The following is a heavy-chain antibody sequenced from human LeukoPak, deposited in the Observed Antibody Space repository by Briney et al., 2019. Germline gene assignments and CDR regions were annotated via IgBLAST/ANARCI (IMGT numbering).Heavy chain of an antibody. J-gene: IGHJ4*02. CDR3: AKDHGSSDWYYFDY. D-gene: IGHD6-13*01. CDR1: GFTFSSYS. Sequence: GGSLRLSCAASGFTFSSYSMNWVRQAPGKGLEWVSSISSSSSYIYYADSVKGRFTISRDNAKNSLYLQMNSLRADDTAVYYCAKDHGSSDWYYFDYWGQGTLVTVSS. CDR2: ISSSSSYI. V-gene: IGHV3-21*03.